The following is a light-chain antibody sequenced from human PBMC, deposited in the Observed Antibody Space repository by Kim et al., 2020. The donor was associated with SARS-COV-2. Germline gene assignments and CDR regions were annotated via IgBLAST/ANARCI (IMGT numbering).Light chain of an antibody. CDR3: QQYSSSPQT. CDR1: QTVIGNF. Sequence: TVLTQSPGTLSLSPGERVSLSCRVSQTVIGNFLAWFQQKPGQAPRLLIYGASSRATGIPDRFSGSGSGTDFILTISRLEPEDFGVYYCQQYSSSPQTFGRGTKVDIK. CDR2: GAS. V-gene: IGKV3-20*01. J-gene: IGKJ1*01.